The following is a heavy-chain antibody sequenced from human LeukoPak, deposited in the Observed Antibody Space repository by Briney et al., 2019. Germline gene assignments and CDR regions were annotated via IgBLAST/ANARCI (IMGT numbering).Heavy chain of an antibody. V-gene: IGHV3-30*02. CDR1: GFTFSSYG. D-gene: IGHD3-9*01. CDR2: IRYDGSNK. Sequence: GGSLRLSCAASGFTFSSYGMHWVRQAPGKGLEWVAFIRYDGSNKYYADSVKGRFTISRDNSKNTLYLQMNSLRAEDTAVYYCASHPQRGNDILTGWEPWGQGTLVTVSS. CDR3: ASHPQRGNDILTGWEP. J-gene: IGHJ5*02.